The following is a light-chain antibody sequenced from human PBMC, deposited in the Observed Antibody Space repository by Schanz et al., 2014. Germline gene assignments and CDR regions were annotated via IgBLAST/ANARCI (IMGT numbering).Light chain of an antibody. V-gene: IGLV1-40*01. Sequence: QSVLTQPPSVSGAPGQRVTISCTGSSSNIGAGYDVHWYQQLPGTAPKLLIYGNSNRPSGVPDRFSGSKSGTSASLAITGLQAEDEADYYCQSYDSSLSGYVFGTGTQVTV. CDR2: GNS. J-gene: IGLJ1*01. CDR1: SSNIGAGYD. CDR3: QSYDSSLSGYV.